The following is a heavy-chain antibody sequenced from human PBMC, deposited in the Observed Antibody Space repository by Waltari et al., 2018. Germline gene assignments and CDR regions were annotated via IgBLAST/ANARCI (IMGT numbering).Heavy chain of an antibody. J-gene: IGHJ6*01. V-gene: IGHV4-34*02. CDR1: GGPLSGHY. D-gene: IGHD1-26*01. CDR2: VSHRGNT. CDR3: AKTLLLSLYALDV. Sequence: QVHLQQWGAGLLKPSETLSLTCGVYGGPLSGHYWSWIRQSPEGGLEWIGEVSHRGNTTYHPARPGRATISVDTSRSQVSLKLQSVTAADTAVYYCAKTLLLSLYALDVWGQGTTVIVSS.